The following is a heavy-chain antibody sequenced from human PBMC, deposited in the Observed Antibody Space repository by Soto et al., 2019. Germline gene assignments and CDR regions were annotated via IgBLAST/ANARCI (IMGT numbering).Heavy chain of an antibody. Sequence: PSETPSLTCAASGYSINSGYYCGSIRQPPGKGLEWIGSIYHSGSTYYNPSLKSRVTISVDTSKNQFSLKLSSVTAADTAVYYCARGSPVYDYFGYWGQGTLVTVSS. CDR1: GYSINSGYY. J-gene: IGHJ4*02. CDR2: IYHSGST. D-gene: IGHD1-20*01. CDR3: ARGSPVYDYFGY. V-gene: IGHV4-38-2*01.